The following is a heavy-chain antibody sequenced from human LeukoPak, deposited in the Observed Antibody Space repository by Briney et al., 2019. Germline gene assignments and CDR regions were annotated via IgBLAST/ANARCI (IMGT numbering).Heavy chain of an antibody. D-gene: IGHD3-22*01. CDR2: ISYDGSNK. Sequence: PGGSLRLSCAASGFTFSSYAMHWVRQAPGKGLEWVAVISYDGSNKYYADSVKGRFTISRDNSKNTLYLQMNSLRAEDTAVYYCARDRNYYDSSGYPILDAFDIWGQGTMVTVSS. CDR1: GFTFSSYA. V-gene: IGHV3-30-3*01. J-gene: IGHJ3*02. CDR3: ARDRNYYDSSGYPILDAFDI.